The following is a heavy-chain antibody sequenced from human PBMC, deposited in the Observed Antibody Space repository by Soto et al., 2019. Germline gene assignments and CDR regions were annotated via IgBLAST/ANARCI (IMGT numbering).Heavy chain of an antibody. Sequence: SVKVSCKASGGTFSSYAISWVRQAPGQGLEWMGGIIPIFGTANYAQKFQGRVTITADESTSTAYMELSSLRSEDTAVYYCARGGGRWLQIHNYYSYGMDVWGQGTTVTVSS. CDR3: ARGGGRWLQIHNYYSYGMDV. CDR1: GGTFSSYA. D-gene: IGHD5-12*01. V-gene: IGHV1-69*13. J-gene: IGHJ6*02. CDR2: IIPIFGTA.